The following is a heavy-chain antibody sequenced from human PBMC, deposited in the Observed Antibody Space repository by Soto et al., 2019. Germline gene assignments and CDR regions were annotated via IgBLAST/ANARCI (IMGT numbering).Heavy chain of an antibody. CDR3: ATGVIWIGYFTVDS. J-gene: IGHJ4*02. D-gene: IGHD3-3*01. CDR1: GGSFGNSA. V-gene: IGHV1-69*13. CDR2: FIPVYRTL. Sequence: SVKVSCKASGGSFGNSAINWVRQTPGQGLEWLGGFIPVYRTLNYAQKFQGRVTITADESTGTAYMTLSSLASDDTAVYYCATGVIWIGYFTVDSWGQGTRVTVSS.